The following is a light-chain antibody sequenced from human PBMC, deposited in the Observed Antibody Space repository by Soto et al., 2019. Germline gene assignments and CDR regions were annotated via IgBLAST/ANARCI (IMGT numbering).Light chain of an antibody. CDR1: QSVSSN. CDR2: DAS. V-gene: IGKV3-11*01. J-gene: IGKJ4*01. Sequence: EDVLTQSPATLSLYPGERATLSCRASQSVSSNLAWYQQRPGQAPRLLIYDASNRATGIPARFSGSGSGTDFTLTISSLQPEDFALYYCHQRSNWPPTFGGGTKVEIK. CDR3: HQRSNWPPT.